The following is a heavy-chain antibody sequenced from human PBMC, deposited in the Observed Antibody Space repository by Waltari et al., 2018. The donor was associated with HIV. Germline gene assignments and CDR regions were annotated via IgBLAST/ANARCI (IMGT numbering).Heavy chain of an antibody. CDR1: GGTLTSYA. CDR2: LISFLEIA. Sequence: QVQLVQSGAEVKKPGSSVKVSCKASGGTLTSYAMSWVRQAPGQGLEWMGRLISFLEIANYARQFQGRVTITADKSTNTAYMELSSLKSEDTAVYYCARADVVGVGEADLSLWGQGTLVTVSS. CDR3: ARADVVGVGEADLSL. J-gene: IGHJ4*02. D-gene: IGHD1-26*01. V-gene: IGHV1-69*09.